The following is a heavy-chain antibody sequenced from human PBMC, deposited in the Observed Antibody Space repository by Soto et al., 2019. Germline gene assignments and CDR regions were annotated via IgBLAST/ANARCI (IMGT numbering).Heavy chain of an antibody. CDR1: GYTFTSYG. CDR3: ARDIVLMVYASGLGADY. V-gene: IGHV1-18*01. CDR2: ISAYNGNT. J-gene: IGHJ4*02. Sequence: QVQLVQSGAEVKKPGASVKVSCKASGYTFTSYGISWVRQAPGQGLEWMGWISAYNGNTNYAQKLQGRVTMTTDTSTSTAHMELRSLRSDDTAVYYCARDIVLMVYASGLGADYWGQGTLVTVSS. D-gene: IGHD2-8*01.